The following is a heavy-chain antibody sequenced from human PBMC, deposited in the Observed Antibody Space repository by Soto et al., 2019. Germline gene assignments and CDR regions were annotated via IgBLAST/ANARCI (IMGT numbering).Heavy chain of an antibody. V-gene: IGHV2-70*04. CDR2: IDWEDTK. CDR3: ARAFYGMDV. CDR1: GFSLSGTGMR. Sequence: SGPTLVNPTQTLTLTCTVSGFSLSGTGMRVTWIRQPPGKALEWLARIDWEDTKLYSSSLKTRLTISRDTSKNQVVLTMASMDPADTGTYYCARAFYGMDVWGQGTTVTVSS. J-gene: IGHJ6*02.